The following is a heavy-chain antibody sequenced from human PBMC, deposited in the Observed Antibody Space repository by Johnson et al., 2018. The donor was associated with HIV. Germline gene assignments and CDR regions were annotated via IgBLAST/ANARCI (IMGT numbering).Heavy chain of an antibody. D-gene: IGHD3-3*01. V-gene: IGHV3-64*01. Sequence: VQLVESGAGLVQPGGSLRLSCAASGLTFSSYAMHWVRQAPGKGLEYVSAISSNGGRTSYANSVKGRFTIPRDNSKNTMYLQMGSLRAEDMAVYYCARDSQPDYDFWSGYYTGSLFYALEIWGQGTMVTVSS. CDR2: ISSNGGRT. CDR1: GLTFSSYA. CDR3: ARDSQPDYDFWSGYYTGSLFYALEI. J-gene: IGHJ3*02.